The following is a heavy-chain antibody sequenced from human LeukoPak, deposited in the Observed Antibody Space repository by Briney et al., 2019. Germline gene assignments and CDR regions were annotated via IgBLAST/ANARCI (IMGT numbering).Heavy chain of an antibody. V-gene: IGHV1-46*01. CDR3: ARGVSIEYSSSSGRHYYGMDV. CDR2: INPSGGST. D-gene: IGHD6-6*01. CDR1: GYTFTSYY. J-gene: IGHJ6*02. Sequence: ASVKVSCKASGYTFTSYYMHWVRQAPGQGLDWMGIINPSGGSTSYAQKFQGRVTMTRDTSTSTVYMELSSLRSEDTAVYYCARGVSIEYSSSSGRHYYGMDVWGQGTTVTVSS.